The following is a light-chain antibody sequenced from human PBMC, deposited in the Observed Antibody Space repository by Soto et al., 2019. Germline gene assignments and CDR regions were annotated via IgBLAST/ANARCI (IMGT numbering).Light chain of an antibody. CDR3: QSYDSRLGPYEV. Sequence: QSVLTQPPSVSGAPGQRVTISCTGSSSNLGAGHDVHWYQQLPGAAPRLLIYGNTNRPSGVPDRFSGSKSGTSASLAITGLQTEDEADYYCQSYDSRLGPYEVFGGGTKLTVL. V-gene: IGLV1-40*01. J-gene: IGLJ2*01. CDR2: GNT. CDR1: SSNLGAGHD.